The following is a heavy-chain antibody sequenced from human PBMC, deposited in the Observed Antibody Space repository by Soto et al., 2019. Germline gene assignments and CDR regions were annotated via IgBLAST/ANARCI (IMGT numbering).Heavy chain of an antibody. CDR3: AKDSLSGTISYFYGMDV. CDR1: GFTFSNHG. J-gene: IGHJ6*02. V-gene: IGHV3-23*01. CDR2: ISGTGGTT. D-gene: IGHD1-7*01. Sequence: GGSLRLSCVASGFTFSNHGMHWVRQAPGKGLEWVSSISGTGGTTYYADSVKGRFTILTDNSKNTLYLQMHSLSPEDTAVYFCAKDSLSGTISYFYGMDVWGQGTTVTVSS.